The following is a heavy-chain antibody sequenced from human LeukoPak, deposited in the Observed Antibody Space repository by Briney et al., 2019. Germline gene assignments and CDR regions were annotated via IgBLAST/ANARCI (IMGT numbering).Heavy chain of an antibody. CDR3: TRDRYGSSWGDY. J-gene: IGHJ4*02. D-gene: IGHD6-13*01. Sequence: GGSLRLSCAASGFTFSSYSMNWVRQAPGKGLEWVSSISSSSSYIYYADSLKGRFTISRDNAKNSLYLQMNSLSADDTAVYYCTRDRYGSSWGDYWGQGTLVTVSS. V-gene: IGHV3-21*01. CDR1: GFTFSSYS. CDR2: ISSSSSYI.